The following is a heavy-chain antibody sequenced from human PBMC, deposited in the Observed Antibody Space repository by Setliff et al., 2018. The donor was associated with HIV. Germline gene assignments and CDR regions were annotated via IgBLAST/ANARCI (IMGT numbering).Heavy chain of an antibody. CDR3: ARRWAADGTFDY. Sequence: SETLSLTCTVSGGAIRINYYYWGWSRQPPGQGLEGPGSIHYTGSTYDNPSLKSRLTKSIDTSQNQLSMKLTSVTAADTAIYSSARRWAADGTFDYWGQGTQVTVSS. V-gene: IGHV4-39*01. CDR1: GGAIRINYYY. D-gene: IGHD6-13*01. CDR2: IHYTGST. J-gene: IGHJ4*02.